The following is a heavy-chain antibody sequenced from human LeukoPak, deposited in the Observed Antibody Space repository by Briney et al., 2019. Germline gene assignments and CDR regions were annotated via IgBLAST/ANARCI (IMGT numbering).Heavy chain of an antibody. Sequence: GSLRLSCAASGFTFSSYGMHWVRQAPGKGLEWVAVISYDVGKKYYADSVKGRFTISRDNSKNTLYLQMNSQRAEDTAVYYCAKDDYYDTSGYRDWGQGTLVTVSS. CDR2: ISYDVGKK. D-gene: IGHD3-22*01. CDR1: GFTFSSYG. CDR3: AKDDYYDTSGYRD. J-gene: IGHJ4*02. V-gene: IGHV3-30*18.